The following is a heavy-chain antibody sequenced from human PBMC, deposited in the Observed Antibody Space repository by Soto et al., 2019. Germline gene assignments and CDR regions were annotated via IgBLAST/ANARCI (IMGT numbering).Heavy chain of an antibody. CDR1: GGSISSYY. CDR2: IYYSGST. CDR3: GRLPAYSSSWPDAFDI. Sequence: SETLSLTCTVSGGSISSYYWSWIRQPPGKGLEWIGYIYYSGSTNYNPSLKSRVTISVDTSKNQFSLKLSSVTAADTAVYYCGRLPAYSSSWPDAFDIWGQGTMVTVSS. V-gene: IGHV4-59*08. D-gene: IGHD6-13*01. J-gene: IGHJ3*02.